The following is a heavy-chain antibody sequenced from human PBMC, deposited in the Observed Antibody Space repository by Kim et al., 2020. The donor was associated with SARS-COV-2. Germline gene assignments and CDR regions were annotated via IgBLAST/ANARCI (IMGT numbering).Heavy chain of an antibody. CDR1: GSTFSSYA. V-gene: IGHV3-23*01. CDR2: IIGSGGST. D-gene: IGHD3-22*01. CDR3: AKRDSSGYYYFDY. J-gene: IGHJ4*02. Sequence: GGSLRRSCAASGSTFSSYAMSWVRQAPGKGLEWVSAIIGSGGSTYYADSVKGRFTISRDNSKNTLYLQMNSLRAEDTAVYYCAKRDSSGYYYFDYWGQGSLVTVSS.